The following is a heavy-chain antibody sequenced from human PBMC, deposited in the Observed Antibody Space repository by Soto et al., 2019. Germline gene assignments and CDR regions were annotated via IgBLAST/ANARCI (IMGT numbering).Heavy chain of an antibody. CDR2: ISSNGGST. CDR1: GFTFSSYA. J-gene: IGHJ6*02. Sequence: GGSLRLSCSASGFTFSSYAMLWVRQAPGKGLEYVSAISSNGGSTYYADSVKGRFTISRDNSKNTLYLQMSSLRAEDTAVYYCVRLKAEYQLLSYYYYGMDVWGQGTTVTVSS. D-gene: IGHD2-2*01. CDR3: VRLKAEYQLLSYYYYGMDV. V-gene: IGHV3-64D*08.